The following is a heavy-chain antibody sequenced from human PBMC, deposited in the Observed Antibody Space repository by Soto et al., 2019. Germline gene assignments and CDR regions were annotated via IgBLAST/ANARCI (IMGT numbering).Heavy chain of an antibody. CDR1: GDSISSVNW. Sequence: SETLSLTCAVSGDSISSVNWWSWVRQSPGQVLEWIGDIYHTGITNYNPSLQSRVNISVDKSKNEFSLTLTSVTAADTAVYYCARSQGYFTISSLDPWGQGTLVTVSS. CDR3: ARSQGYFTISSLDP. D-gene: IGHD2-8*01. V-gene: IGHV4-4*02. CDR2: IYHTGIT. J-gene: IGHJ5*02.